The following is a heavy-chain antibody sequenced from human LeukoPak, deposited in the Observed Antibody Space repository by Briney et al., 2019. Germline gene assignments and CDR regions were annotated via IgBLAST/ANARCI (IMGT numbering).Heavy chain of an antibody. J-gene: IGHJ4*02. V-gene: IGHV3-23*01. CDR1: GFTFSNYA. CDR2: IGSSVNTT. D-gene: IGHD3-10*01. Sequence: GGSLRLACAASGFTFSNYALSWVRQAPGKGLEWVSPIGSSVNTTHYADSVKGRFTISRDNSKNTVYLQMNSLRADDTAVYYCAKDGGSTLPYYFDWWGQGTLVTVAS. CDR3: AKDGGSTLPYYFDW.